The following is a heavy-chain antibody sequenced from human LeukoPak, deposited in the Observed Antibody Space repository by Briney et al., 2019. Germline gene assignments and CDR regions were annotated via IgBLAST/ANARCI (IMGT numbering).Heavy chain of an antibody. J-gene: IGHJ6*02. V-gene: IGHV3-30*03. CDR1: GFTFSSYG. CDR3: ARDPTSGWQNPLGYYYYGMDV. D-gene: IGHD6-19*01. Sequence: PGRSLRLSCVASGFTFSSYGMHWVRQAPGKGLDWEALISYDGSDKYYADSVQGRFTISRDSSKNTLYLQMNSLRAEDTAVYYCARDPTSGWQNPLGYYYYGMDVWGQGTTVTVSS. CDR2: ISYDGSDK.